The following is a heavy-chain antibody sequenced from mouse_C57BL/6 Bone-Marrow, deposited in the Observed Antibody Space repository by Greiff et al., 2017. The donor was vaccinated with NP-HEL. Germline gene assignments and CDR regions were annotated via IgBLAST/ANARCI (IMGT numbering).Heavy chain of an antibody. Sequence: EVKLVESEGGLVQPGSSMKLSCTASGFTFSDYYMAWVRQVPEKGLEWVANINYDGSSTYYLDSLKSRFIISRDNAKNILYLQMSSLKSEDTATYYCARGPYYFDYWGQGTTLTVSS. CDR1: GFTFSDYY. J-gene: IGHJ2*01. V-gene: IGHV5-16*01. CDR2: INYDGSST. CDR3: ARGPYYFDY.